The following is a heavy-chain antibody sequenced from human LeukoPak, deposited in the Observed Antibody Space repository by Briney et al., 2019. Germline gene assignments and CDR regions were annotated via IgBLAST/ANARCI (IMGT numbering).Heavy chain of an antibody. CDR3: AKNLRRYCSSTSCYGSDY. Sequence: PGGSLRLSCAASGFTFSSYGMHWVRQAPGKGLEWVAVISYDGSNKYYADSVKGRFTISRDNSKNTLYLQMNSLRAEDTAVYYCAKNLRRYCSSTSCYGSDYWGQGTLVTVSS. CDR1: GFTFSSYG. V-gene: IGHV3-30*18. D-gene: IGHD2-2*01. CDR2: ISYDGSNK. J-gene: IGHJ4*02.